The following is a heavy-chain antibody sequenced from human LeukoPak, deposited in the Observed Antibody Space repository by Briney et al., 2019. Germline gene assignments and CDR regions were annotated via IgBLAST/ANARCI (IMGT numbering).Heavy chain of an antibody. CDR1: GFTFSNYW. V-gene: IGHV3-23*01. D-gene: IGHD6-19*01. J-gene: IGHJ6*04. Sequence: GGSLTLSCAASGFTFSNYWMTWVRQAPGKGLEWVSAISGSGGSTYYADSVKGRFTISRDNSKNTLYLQMNSLRAEDTAVYYCARDLVAVGMDVWGKGTTVTVSS. CDR2: ISGSGGST. CDR3: ARDLVAVGMDV.